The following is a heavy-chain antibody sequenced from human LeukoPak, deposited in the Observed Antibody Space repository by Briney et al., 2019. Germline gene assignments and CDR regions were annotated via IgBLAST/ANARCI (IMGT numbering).Heavy chain of an antibody. CDR2: IQHDGANK. CDR1: GFTFSSYG. V-gene: IGHV3-30*02. Sequence: GGSLRLSCAASGFTFSSYGMHWVRQAPGKGLEWVTLIQHDGANKYYADSVKGRFTISRDNSKNTLYLQMNSLRAEDTAVYYCAKTFGPSSGYYYFDYWGQGALVTVSS. D-gene: IGHD3-22*01. J-gene: IGHJ4*02. CDR3: AKTFGPSSGYYYFDY.